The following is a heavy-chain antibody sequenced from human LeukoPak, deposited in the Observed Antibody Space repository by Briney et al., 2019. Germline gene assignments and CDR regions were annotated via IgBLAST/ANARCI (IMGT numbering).Heavy chain of an antibody. Sequence: SETLSLTCTVSGGSISSGDYYWGWIRQPPGKGLEWIGYIYYSGRTYYNPSLKSRVTISVDTSKNQFSLKLSSVTATDTAVYYCARGVKYYDSSGPPGDWGQGTLVTVSS. J-gene: IGHJ4*02. CDR1: GGSISSGDYY. CDR2: IYYSGRT. D-gene: IGHD3-22*01. V-gene: IGHV4-30-4*01. CDR3: ARGVKYYDSSGPPGD.